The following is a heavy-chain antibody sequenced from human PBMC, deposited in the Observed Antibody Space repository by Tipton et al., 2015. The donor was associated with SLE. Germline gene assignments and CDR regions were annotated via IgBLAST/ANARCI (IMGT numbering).Heavy chain of an antibody. Sequence: QLVQSGAEMKKPGSSVKVSCKASGGTFSSYGISWVRQAPGQGLEWMGGIIPIFATTNHAQKFQGRVTITADDSTNTAHMELRSLRSDDTAVYYCARAAAVADYWGQGTLVTVSS. D-gene: IGHD6-13*01. CDR3: ARAAAVADY. V-gene: IGHV1-69*01. CDR1: GGTFSSYG. CDR2: IIPIFATT. J-gene: IGHJ4*02.